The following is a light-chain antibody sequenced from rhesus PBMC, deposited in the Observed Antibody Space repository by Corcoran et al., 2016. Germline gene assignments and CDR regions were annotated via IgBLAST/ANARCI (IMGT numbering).Light chain of an antibody. V-gene: IGLV2-13*02. CDR3: SSYARTTALI. J-gene: IGLJ1*01. CDR1: NSDIGSYNR. CDR2: EVN. Sequence: QSALTQSPSVSGSPGQSITISCTGTNSDIGSYNRVSWYQQHPGKAPQLMIFEVNKRPSGVSDRFSGSKSDNTASLTISGLRAEDEADYYCSSYARTTALIFGAGTRLTVL.